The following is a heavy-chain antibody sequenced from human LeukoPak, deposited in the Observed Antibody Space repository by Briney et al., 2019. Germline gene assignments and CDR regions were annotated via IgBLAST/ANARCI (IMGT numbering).Heavy chain of an antibody. V-gene: IGHV4-59*01. Sequence: PSETLSLTCTVSGGSISSYYWSWIRQPPGKGLEWIGYIYYSGSTNYNLSLKSRVTISVDTSKNQFSLKLSSVTAGDTAVYYCARDPLGYNWFDPWGQGTLVTVSS. D-gene: IGHD3-16*01. CDR3: ARDPLGYNWFDP. J-gene: IGHJ5*02. CDR2: IYYSGST. CDR1: GGSISSYY.